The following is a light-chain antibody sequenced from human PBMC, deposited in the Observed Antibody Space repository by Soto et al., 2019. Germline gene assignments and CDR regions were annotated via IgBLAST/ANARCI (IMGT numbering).Light chain of an antibody. CDR2: TAS. CDR1: QSISSH. Sequence: DIRITQSPSSLSSSVGDTVTITCRASQSISSHLNWYQQKPGKAPNLLMYTASNLQRGVPSRVSGSGSGTDFTLTISSLQPEDFATYYCQQSYSTPISFGQGTRLEIK. J-gene: IGKJ5*01. V-gene: IGKV1-39*01. CDR3: QQSYSTPIS.